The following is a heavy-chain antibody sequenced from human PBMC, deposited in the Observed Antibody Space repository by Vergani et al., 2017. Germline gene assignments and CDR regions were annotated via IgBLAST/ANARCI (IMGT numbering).Heavy chain of an antibody. CDR2: IYPGDSDT. Sequence: EVQLVQSGAEVKKPGESLKISCKGSGYSFTSYWIGWVRQMPGKGLEWMGIIYPGDSDTSDSPSFQGQVTISADKSISTAYLQWSSLKASDTAMYYCARPIAVRTPYYYYYYMDVWGKGTTVTVSS. CDR3: ARPIAVRTPYYYYYYMDV. J-gene: IGHJ6*03. D-gene: IGHD1-14*01. V-gene: IGHV5-51*03. CDR1: GYSFTSYW.